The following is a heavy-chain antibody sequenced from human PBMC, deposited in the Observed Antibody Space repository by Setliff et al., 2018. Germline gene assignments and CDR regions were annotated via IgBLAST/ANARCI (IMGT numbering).Heavy chain of an antibody. V-gene: IGHV4-34*01. CDR1: GGSFSGYY. J-gene: IGHJ5*02. Sequence: PSETLSLTCAVYGGSFSGYYWSWIRQPPGKGLEWIGEINHSGSTNYNPSLKSRVTISVDTSKNQFSLKLSSVTAADTAVYYCARSLELPGENWFDPWGQGTLVTVSS. D-gene: IGHD1-26*01. CDR2: INHSGST. CDR3: ARSLELPGENWFDP.